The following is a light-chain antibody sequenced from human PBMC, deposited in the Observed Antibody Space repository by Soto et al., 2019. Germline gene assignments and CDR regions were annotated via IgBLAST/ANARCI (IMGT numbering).Light chain of an antibody. CDR1: SSDVGGYNY. CDR3: SSYTSSLAV. V-gene: IGLV2-14*01. CDR2: EVS. J-gene: IGLJ7*01. Sequence: QSALTQPASMSGSPGQSITISCTGTSSDVGGYNYVSWYQQHPGKAPKLMIYEVSNRPSGVSNRFSGSKSGNTASLTISGLQAEDEADYYCSSYTSSLAVFGGGTQLTVL.